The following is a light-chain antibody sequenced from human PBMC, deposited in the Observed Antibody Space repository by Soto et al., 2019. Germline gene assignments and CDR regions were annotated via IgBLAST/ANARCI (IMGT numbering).Light chain of an antibody. CDR2: DAS. CDR3: QQYNSYSWT. J-gene: IGKJ1*01. V-gene: IGKV1-5*01. Sequence: DIQMTQSAASLAASLGDRVTITCGASQSVSSWLAWYQQKPGKAPKLLIYDASSLESGVPSRFSGSGSGTEFTLTISSLQPDDFATYYCQQYNSYSWTFGQGTKVDI. CDR1: QSVSSW.